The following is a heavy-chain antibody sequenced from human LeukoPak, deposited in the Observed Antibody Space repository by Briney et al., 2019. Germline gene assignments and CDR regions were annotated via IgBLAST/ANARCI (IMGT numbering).Heavy chain of an antibody. CDR1: GYSFSTYA. Sequence: GASVKVSCKASGYSFSTYAMNWVRQAPGQGLEWMGWINTNTGDPTYAQGFTGRFVFSLDTSVSTAYLQINSLEAEDTAVYYCARGRDEVYWGQGTLVTVSS. V-gene: IGHV7-4-1*02. CDR3: ARGRDEVY. CDR2: INTNTGDP. J-gene: IGHJ4*02.